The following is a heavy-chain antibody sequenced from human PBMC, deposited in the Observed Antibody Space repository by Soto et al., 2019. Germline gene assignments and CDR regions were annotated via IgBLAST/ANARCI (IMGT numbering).Heavy chain of an antibody. Sequence: QVQLVQSGAEVKKPGASVKVSCKASGYTFTSYDINWVRQATGQGLEWMGWMNPNSGNTGYAQKFQGRVTMTRNTSRGTDYTELGSRRSEDTAVYYCARGLGDDNWFDPWGQGALVTVSS. CDR2: MNPNSGNT. D-gene: IGHD4-17*01. CDR1: GYTFTSYD. V-gene: IGHV1-8*01. CDR3: ARGLGDDNWFDP. J-gene: IGHJ5*02.